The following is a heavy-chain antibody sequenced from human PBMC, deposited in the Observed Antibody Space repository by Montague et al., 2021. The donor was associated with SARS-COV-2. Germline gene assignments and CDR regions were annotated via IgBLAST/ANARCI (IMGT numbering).Heavy chain of an antibody. CDR1: GGSISSYY. V-gene: IGHV4-4*07. Sequence: SETLSLTCTVSGGSISSYYWSWIRQPAGKGLEWIERIYTSGTTNYNPSLKSRVTMSVDTSKNQFSLKLSSVTAADTAVYYCAGGSGIINFYNSGMDVWGQGTTLTVSS. J-gene: IGHJ6*02. D-gene: IGHD3-10*01. CDR3: AGGSGIINFYNSGMDV. CDR2: IYTSGTT.